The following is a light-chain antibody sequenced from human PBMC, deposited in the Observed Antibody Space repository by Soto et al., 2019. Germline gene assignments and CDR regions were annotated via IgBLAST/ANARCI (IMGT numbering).Light chain of an antibody. CDR3: QHYTLYSAP. CDR1: QDIYTY. CDR2: DAS. J-gene: IGKJ5*01. Sequence: RLTQSPSSLSASVGDTVTISCRASQDIYTYLAWYQKKPGKAPTLLIFDASSLHHGVPPRFAGSGSGSEFTLTINRLQADDFATYYCQHYTLYSAPFGQGTRV. V-gene: IGKV1-5*01.